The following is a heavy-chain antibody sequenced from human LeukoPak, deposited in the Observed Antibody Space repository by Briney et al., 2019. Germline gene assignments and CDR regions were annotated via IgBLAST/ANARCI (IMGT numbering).Heavy chain of an antibody. CDR3: ATKGDSTGYYYLRYFKY. D-gene: IGHD3-22*01. Sequence: SETLSLTCTVSGGSISSSSYYWGWIRQPPGKGLEWIGSIYSSGSTYYNPSLKSRVTISVDTSKNQFSLKLSSVTAADTAVYYCATKGDSTGYYYLRYFKYWGQGTLVTVSS. CDR2: IYSSGST. V-gene: IGHV4-39*07. J-gene: IGHJ4*02. CDR1: GGSISSSSYY.